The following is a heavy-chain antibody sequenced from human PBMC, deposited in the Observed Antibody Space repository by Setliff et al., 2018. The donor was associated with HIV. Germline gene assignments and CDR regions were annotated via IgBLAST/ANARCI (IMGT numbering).Heavy chain of an antibody. CDR1: SYSITSGCY. J-gene: IGHJ4*02. CDR2: IYNDGTT. D-gene: IGHD3-10*01. Sequence: SETLSLTCAVFSYSITSGCYWAWIRQSPGKGLEWIGRIYNDGTTNYSPSLKSRVTISVDTSKNQFSLKLSSVTAADTAVYYCARGPRGLGLRYFFDYWAQGSPVTVSS. V-gene: IGHV4-38-2*01. CDR3: ARGPRGLGLRYFFDY.